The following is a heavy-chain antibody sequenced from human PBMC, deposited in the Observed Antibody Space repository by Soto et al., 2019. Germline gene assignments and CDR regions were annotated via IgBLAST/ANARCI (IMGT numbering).Heavy chain of an antibody. CDR2: IYYSGST. J-gene: IGHJ4*02. V-gene: IGHV4-31*03. CDR1: GGSISSTAYY. D-gene: IGHD5-12*01. Sequence: QVQLQESGPGLVKPSQTLSLTCTVSGGSISSTAYYWSWIRQDPGKGLAWIGYIYYSGSTYYNPSLKSRVTISVDTSKNQFSLKLSSVTAADTAVYYCARDSGSGTSDYWGQGTLVTVSS. CDR3: ARDSGSGTSDY.